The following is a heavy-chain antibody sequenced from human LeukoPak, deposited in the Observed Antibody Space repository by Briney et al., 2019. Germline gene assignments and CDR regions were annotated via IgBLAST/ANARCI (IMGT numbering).Heavy chain of an antibody. J-gene: IGHJ6*02. D-gene: IGHD6-19*01. V-gene: IGHV4-59*08. CDR1: GGTIRSYY. CDR3: ARRVAVAGEEYYYYGMDV. CDR2: IYYSGST. Sequence: SETLSLTCTVSGGTIRSYYWSWIRQPPGKGLEWIGFIYYSGSTTYNSSLKSRVTISLDTSKTHFSLKLSSVTAADTAVYYCARRVAVAGEEYYYYGMDVWGQGTTVTVSS.